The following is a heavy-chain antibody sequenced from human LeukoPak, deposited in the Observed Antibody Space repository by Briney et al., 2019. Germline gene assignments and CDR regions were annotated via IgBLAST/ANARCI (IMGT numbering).Heavy chain of an antibody. D-gene: IGHD6-19*01. J-gene: IGHJ4*02. CDR2: IYYSGST. V-gene: IGHV4-59*01. CDR1: GGSISSCY. CDR3: ATLTKYSSGWPFDY. Sequence: SETLSLTCTVSGGSISSCYWSWIRQPPGKGLEWIGYIYYSGSTNYNPSLKSRVTISVDTSKNQFSLKLSSVTAADTAVYYCATLTKYSSGWPFDYWGQGTLVTVSS.